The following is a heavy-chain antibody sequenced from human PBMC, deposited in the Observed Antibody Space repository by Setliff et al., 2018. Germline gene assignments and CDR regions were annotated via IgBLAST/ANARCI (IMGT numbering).Heavy chain of an antibody. CDR2: ISSSSSYI. V-gene: IGHV3-21*01. CDR3: AKGTPQDYYSMDV. Sequence: GGSLRLSCAASGFTFSSYSMNWVRQAPGKGLEWVSSISSSSSYIYYADSVKGRFTISRDNAKNSLYLQMNSLRAEDTAVYYCAKGTPQDYYSMDVWGQGTTVTVSS. J-gene: IGHJ6*02. CDR1: GFTFSSYS.